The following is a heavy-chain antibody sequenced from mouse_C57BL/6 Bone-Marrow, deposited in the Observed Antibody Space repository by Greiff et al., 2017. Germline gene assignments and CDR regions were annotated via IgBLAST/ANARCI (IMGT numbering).Heavy chain of an antibody. CDR2: INPGSGGT. D-gene: IGHD4-1*01. CDR1: GYAFTNYL. CDR3: ATGRNLTDYYAMDY. V-gene: IGHV1-54*01. J-gene: IGHJ4*01. Sequence: QVQLQQSGAELVRPGTSVKVSCKASGYAFTNYLIEWVKQRPGQGLEWIGVINPGSGGTNYNEKFKGKATLTADKSSSTAYMQLSSLTSEDSAVYFCATGRNLTDYYAMDYWGQGTSVTVSS.